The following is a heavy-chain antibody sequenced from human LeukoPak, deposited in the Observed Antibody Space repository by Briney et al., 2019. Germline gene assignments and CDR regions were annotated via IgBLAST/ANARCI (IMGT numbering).Heavy chain of an antibody. CDR3: ASFNWNSLYYCYYIDV. J-gene: IGHJ6*03. Sequence: GGSLRLSCAGSGITFSSYTMNWVRQAPGKGLEWVSFISSSSSDIYYADSVKGRFTISRDNAKNSLYLQMNSLRAEDTAVYYCASFNWNSLYYCYYIDVWGKGTTVTVSS. V-gene: IGHV3-21*01. CDR2: ISSSSSDI. CDR1: GITFSSYT. D-gene: IGHD1-7*01.